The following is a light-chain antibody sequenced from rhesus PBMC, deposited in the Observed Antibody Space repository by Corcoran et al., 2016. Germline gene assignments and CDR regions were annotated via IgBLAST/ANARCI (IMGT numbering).Light chain of an antibody. Sequence: DIQMTQSPSSLSASVGDRVTITCRASENVNNYIHWYQQKQGKAPKLMIYAASSLQSGVPSRLSGSGSGTDYTFTIRSLQPEDVATYYCQHSYGTPYSFGQGTKVEIK. CDR1: ENVNNY. J-gene: IGKJ2*01. CDR3: QHSYGTPYS. CDR2: AAS. V-gene: IGKV1-74*01.